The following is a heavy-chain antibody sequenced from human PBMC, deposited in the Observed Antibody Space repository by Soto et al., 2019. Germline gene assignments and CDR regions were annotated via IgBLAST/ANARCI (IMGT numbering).Heavy chain of an antibody. CDR1: GFTFSSYW. D-gene: IGHD3-10*01. V-gene: IGHV3-7*03. CDR3: XXXXXRISMFRGVITDLLDY. Sequence: EVQLVESGGGLVQPGGSLRLCCAASGFTFSSYWMSWVRQAPGKGLERVANIKQDGSEKYYVDTVKSRFTISRNKAKNSLYLQMNSLRAEDTAVYYCXXXXXRISMFRGVITDLLDYWGQGTL. CDR2: IKQDGSEK. J-gene: IGHJ4*02.